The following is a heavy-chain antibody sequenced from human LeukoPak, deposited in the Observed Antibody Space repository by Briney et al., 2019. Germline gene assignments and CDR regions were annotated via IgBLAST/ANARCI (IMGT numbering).Heavy chain of an antibody. CDR1: GFIFSSYG. CDR3: STTYYYDSSEGY. D-gene: IGHD3-22*01. V-gene: IGHV3-33*03. CDR2: IWYDGSNK. Sequence: PGGSLRLSCAASGFIFSSYGMHWVRQAPGKGLEWVAVIWYDGSNKYYEDSVKGRFTISRDNSKNTLYLQMNSLKTEDTAVYYCSTTYYYDSSEGYWGQGTLVTVSS. J-gene: IGHJ4*02.